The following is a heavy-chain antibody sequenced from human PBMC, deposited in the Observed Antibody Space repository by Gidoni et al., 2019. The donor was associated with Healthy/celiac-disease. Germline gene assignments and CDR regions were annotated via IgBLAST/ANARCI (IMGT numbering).Heavy chain of an antibody. Sequence: QVQLVESGGGVVQPGRSLRLSCAASGFTFSSYAMHWVRQAPGKGLEWVAVISYDGSNKYYADSVKGRFTISRDNSKNTLYLQMNSLRAEDTAVYYCARDRGGLVITDLKDYGVMDVWGQGTTVTVSS. J-gene: IGHJ6*02. CDR2: ISYDGSNK. V-gene: IGHV3-30*04. D-gene: IGHD3-9*01. CDR3: ARDRGGLVITDLKDYGVMDV. CDR1: GFTFSSYA.